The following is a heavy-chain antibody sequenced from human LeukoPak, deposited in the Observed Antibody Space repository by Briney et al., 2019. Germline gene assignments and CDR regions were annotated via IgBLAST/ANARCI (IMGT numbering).Heavy chain of an antibody. J-gene: IGHJ6*02. V-gene: IGHV3-33*01. Sequence: GGSLRLTCAASGFTFSSYGMHWVRQAPGKGLEWVADIWFDGKNEHFADSVKGRFTISRDNSKNTMYLQINSLRAEDTAVYYCARDRHCANGVCHSPPGMDVWGQGTTVTVSS. CDR2: IWFDGKNE. CDR3: ARDRHCANGVCHSPPGMDV. CDR1: GFTFSSYG. D-gene: IGHD2-8*01.